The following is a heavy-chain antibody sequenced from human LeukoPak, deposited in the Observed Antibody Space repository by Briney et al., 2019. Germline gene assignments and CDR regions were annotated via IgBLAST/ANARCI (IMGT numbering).Heavy chain of an antibody. V-gene: IGHV1-2*04. J-gene: IGHJ4*02. Sequence: ASVKVSCKASGYTFTGYYMHWVRQAPGQGLEWMGWINPNSGGTNYAQKFQGWVTMTRDTSISTAYMELSRLRSNDTAVYYCARTYSSSWYSSFDYWGQGTLVTVSS. CDR2: INPNSGGT. D-gene: IGHD6-13*01. CDR1: GYTFTGYY. CDR3: ARTYSSSWYSSFDY.